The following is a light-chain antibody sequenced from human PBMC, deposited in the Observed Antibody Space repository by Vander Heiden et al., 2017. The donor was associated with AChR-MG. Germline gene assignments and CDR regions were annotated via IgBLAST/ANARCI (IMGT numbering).Light chain of an antibody. J-gene: IGKJ4*01. CDR2: GAS. Sequence: EIVLTQSPGTLSLSPGERATLSCRASQSVSSSYLAWYQQNPGQAPRLLIYGASSRATGIPDRFSGSGSGTDFTLTISRLEPEDFAVYYCQSSAFGGGTKVEIK. CDR3: QSSA. CDR1: QSVSSSY. V-gene: IGKV3-20*01.